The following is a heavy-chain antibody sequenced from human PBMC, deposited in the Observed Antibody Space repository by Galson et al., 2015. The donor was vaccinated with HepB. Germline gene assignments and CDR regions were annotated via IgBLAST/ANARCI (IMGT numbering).Heavy chain of an antibody. J-gene: IGHJ6*02. V-gene: IGHV3-7*03. Sequence: SLRLSCAAPGFTFSSYRMSWVRRAPGKGLEWVANIKQDGSEKYYVDSVKGRFTISRDNAKNSLYLQMNSLRAEDTAVYYCARDRITIFGVVINVYGMDVWGQGTTVTVSS. CDR3: ARDRITIFGVVINVYGMDV. D-gene: IGHD3-3*01. CDR1: GFTFSSYR. CDR2: IKQDGSEK.